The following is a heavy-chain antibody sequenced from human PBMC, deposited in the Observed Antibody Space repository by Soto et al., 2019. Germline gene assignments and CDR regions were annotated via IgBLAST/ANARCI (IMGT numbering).Heavy chain of an antibody. J-gene: IGHJ1*01. CDR1: GFTFSSYG. D-gene: IGHD3-22*01. V-gene: IGHV3-30*18. CDR3: AKARFPDRTVDRMISYFQH. CDR2: ISYDGSNK. Sequence: GGSLRLSCAASGFTFSSYGMHWVRQAPGKGLEWVAVISYDGSNKYYADSVKGRFTISRDNSKNTLYLQMNSLRAEDTAVYYCAKARFPDRTVDRMISYFQHWGQGTLVTVSS.